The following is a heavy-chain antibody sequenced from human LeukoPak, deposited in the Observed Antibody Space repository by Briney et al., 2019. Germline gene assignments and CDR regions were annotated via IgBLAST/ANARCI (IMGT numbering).Heavy chain of an antibody. CDR1: GGSFSGYY. J-gene: IGHJ3*02. Sequence: PSETLSLTCAVYGGSFSGYYWSWIRQPPGKGLEWIGEINHSGSTSYNPSLKSRVTISVDTSKNQFSLKLSSVTAADTAVYYCARDQKRRSGYYPQGAFDIWGQGTMVTVSS. CDR2: INHSGST. D-gene: IGHD3-3*01. CDR3: ARDQKRRSGYYPQGAFDI. V-gene: IGHV4-34*01.